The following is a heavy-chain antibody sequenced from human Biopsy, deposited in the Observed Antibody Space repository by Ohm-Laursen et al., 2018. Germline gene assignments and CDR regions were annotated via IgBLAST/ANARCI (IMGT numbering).Heavy chain of an antibody. CDR3: ARGSNDFGGLYFPR. Sequence: TLSLTCTVSGGSFTGHYWSWIRQPPGKGLEWIGHISCTGYTSYNASLKSRVTISVDTSRNHFPLRLSSLTAADTAVYYCARGSNDFGGLYFPRWGQGTLLTVSS. D-gene: IGHD4-23*01. CDR1: GGSFTGHY. J-gene: IGHJ4*02. CDR2: ISCTGYT. V-gene: IGHV4-59*11.